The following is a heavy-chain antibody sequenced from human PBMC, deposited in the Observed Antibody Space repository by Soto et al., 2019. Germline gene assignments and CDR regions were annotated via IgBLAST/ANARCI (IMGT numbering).Heavy chain of an antibody. CDR3: VRQRGNYFDF. CDR2: IDYVGST. V-gene: IGHV4-59*11. D-gene: IGHD3-10*01. Sequence: SETLSLTCSVSGDSINSRYWSWIRQPPGKGLEWIGYIDYVGSTNYAPSLQSRVTMSVDTSKNQVSLKLRYVTAADTAVYYCVRQRGNYFDFWGQGTLVTVSS. J-gene: IGHJ4*02. CDR1: GDSINSRY.